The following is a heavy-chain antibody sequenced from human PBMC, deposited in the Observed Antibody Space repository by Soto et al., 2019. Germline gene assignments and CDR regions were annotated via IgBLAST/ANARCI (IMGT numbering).Heavy chain of an antibody. Sequence: QVQLQESGPGLVKPSETLSLTCTVSGGSISPYYWSWIRQPPQKGLEWIGYIYYRGNTDYNPSFKSRVTIPVDTSRSQFSLRLGSVTAADTAVYYCARHPGYYDVLTGYSTYYFDSWGQGALVTVSS. J-gene: IGHJ4*02. CDR2: IYYRGNT. CDR1: GGSISPYY. V-gene: IGHV4-59*08. CDR3: ARHPGYYDVLTGYSTYYFDS. D-gene: IGHD3-9*01.